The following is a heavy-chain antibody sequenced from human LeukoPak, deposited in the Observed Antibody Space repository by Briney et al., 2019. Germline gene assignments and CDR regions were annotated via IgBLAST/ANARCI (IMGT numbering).Heavy chain of an antibody. J-gene: IGHJ6*02. Sequence: SETLSLTRTVSGGSISSYYWSWIRQPPGKGLEWIGYIYYSGSTNYNPSLKSRVTISVDTSKNQFSLKLSSVTAADTAVYYCARAKGPTVVPAAIGRFYYYYGMDVWGQGTTVTVSS. CDR2: IYYSGST. CDR1: GGSISSYY. CDR3: ARAKGPTVVPAAIGRFYYYYGMDV. D-gene: IGHD2-2*02. V-gene: IGHV4-59*01.